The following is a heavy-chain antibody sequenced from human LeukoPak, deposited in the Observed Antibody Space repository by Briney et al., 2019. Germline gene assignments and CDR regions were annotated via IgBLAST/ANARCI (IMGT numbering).Heavy chain of an antibody. V-gene: IGHV3-7*05. D-gene: IGHD5-24*01. J-gene: IGHJ4*02. Sequence: GGSLRLSCAASGFTFSSYWMSWVRQAPGKGLTWVANIKQDGSEKYYVDSVKGRFTISRDNAKNSLYVQMNSLRGEDTAVYYCARDWYREMATITFDYWGQGTLVTVSS. CDR3: ARDWYREMATITFDY. CDR1: GFTFSSYW. CDR2: IKQDGSEK.